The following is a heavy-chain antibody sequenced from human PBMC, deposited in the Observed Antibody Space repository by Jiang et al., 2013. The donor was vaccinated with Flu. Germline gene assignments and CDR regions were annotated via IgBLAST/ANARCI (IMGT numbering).Heavy chain of an antibody. CDR3: AKRRSSSWSGALDY. D-gene: IGHD6-13*01. CDR2: ISYDGSNK. V-gene: IGHV3-30*18. J-gene: IGHJ4*02. Sequence: QLVESGGGVVQPGRSLRLSCAASGFTFSSYGMHWVRQAPGKGLEWVAVISYDGSNKYYADSVKGRFTISRDNSKNTLYLQMNSLRAEGTAVYYCAKRRSSSWSGALDYWGQGTLVTVSS. CDR1: GFTFSSYG.